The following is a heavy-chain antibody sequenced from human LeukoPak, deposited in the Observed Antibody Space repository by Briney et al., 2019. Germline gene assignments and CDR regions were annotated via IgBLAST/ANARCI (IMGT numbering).Heavy chain of an antibody. CDR1: GFTFSSYW. CDR3: ARDPAPSGWYDY. J-gene: IGHJ4*02. Sequence: GGSLRLSCASSGFTFSSYWMHWVRQAPGKGLVWVSRINSDGSSTTYADSVKGRFTISRDNAKNTLYLQMNSLRAEDTAVYYCARDPAPSGWYDYWGQGTLVTVSS. CDR2: INSDGSST. V-gene: IGHV3-74*01. D-gene: IGHD6-19*01.